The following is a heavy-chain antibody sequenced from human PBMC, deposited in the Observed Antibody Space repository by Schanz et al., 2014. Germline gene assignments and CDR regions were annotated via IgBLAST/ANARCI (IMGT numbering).Heavy chain of an antibody. V-gene: IGHV3-23*04. CDR3: AKDPSHGDYDYYFDY. CDR1: GFTFSSYA. CDR2: ISGSGGST. D-gene: IGHD3-22*01. J-gene: IGHJ4*02. Sequence: EGQLAESGGGLVQPGGSLRLSCAASGFTFSSYAMSWVRQAPGKGLEWVSGISGSGGSTYYADSVKGRFTISRDNSKNTLYLQMNSLRAEDTAVYYCAKDPSHGDYDYYFDYWGQGTLGTVSS.